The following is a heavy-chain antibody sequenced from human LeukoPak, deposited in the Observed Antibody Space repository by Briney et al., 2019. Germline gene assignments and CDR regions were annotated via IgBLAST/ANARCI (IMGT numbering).Heavy chain of an antibody. V-gene: IGHV3-66*01. CDR3: ARGGNYDSSGYLVEAIDY. D-gene: IGHD3-22*01. Sequence: PSETLSLTCAVYGGSFSGYYWSWVRQAPGKGLEWVSVIYSGGSTYYADSVKGRFTISRDNSKNTLYLQMNSLRAEDTAVYYCARGGNYDSSGYLVEAIDYWGQGTLVTVSS. CDR2: IYSGGST. J-gene: IGHJ4*02. CDR1: GGSFSGYY.